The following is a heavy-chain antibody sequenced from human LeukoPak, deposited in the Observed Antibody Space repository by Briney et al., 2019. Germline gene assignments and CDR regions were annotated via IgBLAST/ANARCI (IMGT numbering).Heavy chain of an antibody. V-gene: IGHV4-34*01. CDR1: GGSFSGYY. CDR2: INHSGST. J-gene: IGHJ4*02. Sequence: SETLSLTCAVYGGSFSGYYWSWIRQPPGKGLEWIGEINHSGSTNYNPSLKSRVTISVDTSKNQFSLKLSSVTAADTAVYYCASAFRYFDWLPSYWGQGTLVTVSS. CDR3: ASAFRYFDWLPSY. D-gene: IGHD3-9*01.